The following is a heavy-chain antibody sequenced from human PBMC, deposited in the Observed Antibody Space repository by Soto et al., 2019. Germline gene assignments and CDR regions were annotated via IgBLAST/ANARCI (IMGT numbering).Heavy chain of an antibody. CDR1: GFTFSSYW. J-gene: IGHJ4*02. CDR3: ARGRSSGWTLFDY. Sequence: PGGSLRLSCAASGFTFSSYWMSWVRQAPGKGLEWVANIKQDGSEKYYVDSVKGRFTISRDNAKNSLYLQMNSLRAEDTAVYYCARGRSSGWTLFDYWGQGTLVTVSS. D-gene: IGHD6-19*01. CDR2: IKQDGSEK. V-gene: IGHV3-7*04.